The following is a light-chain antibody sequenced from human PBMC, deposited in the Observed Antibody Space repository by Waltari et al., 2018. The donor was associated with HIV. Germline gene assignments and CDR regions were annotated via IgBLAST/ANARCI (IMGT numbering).Light chain of an antibody. Sequence: QSVTISCTGTSSDIGGYNYVSWYQQHPGRAPTLIIYEVNKRPSGVPNRFFGSKSGNTASLTVSGLQTEDEADYYCSSYAGVNSFVLFGGGTKLTVL. CDR1: SSDIGGYNY. CDR3: SSYAGVNSFVL. V-gene: IGLV2-8*03. CDR2: EVN. J-gene: IGLJ2*01.